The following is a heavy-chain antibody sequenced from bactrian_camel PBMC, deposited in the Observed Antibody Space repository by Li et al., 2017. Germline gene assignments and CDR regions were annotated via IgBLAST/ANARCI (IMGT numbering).Heavy chain of an antibody. D-gene: IGHD3*01. CDR1: GYTYNRNC. CDR3: KGVRLCGDSDIETV. Sequence: QLVESGGGSVQAGGSLRLSCAASGYTYNRNCMTWFRQAPGKEREGVAAIDTGDGSTYYLNSVEGRFTISLDNAKNTLYLQMNSLTPEDTGLYRCKGVRLCGDSDIETVWSQGTQVTVS. J-gene: IGHJ4*01. V-gene: IGHV3S28*01. CDR2: IDTGDGST.